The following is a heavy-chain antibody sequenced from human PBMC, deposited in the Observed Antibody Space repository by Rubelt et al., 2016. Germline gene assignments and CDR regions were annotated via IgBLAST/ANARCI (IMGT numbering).Heavy chain of an antibody. CDR1: GYTFTSYG. V-gene: IGHV1-18*01. J-gene: IGHJ3*02. CDR2: ISAYNGNT. CDR3: ARRDGYNWDDAFDI. Sequence: QVQLVQSGAEVKKPGASVKVSCKASGYTFTSYGISWVRQAPGQGLEWLGWISAYNGNTNYAQKLQGRVTMTTDTSTRTAYRELRSLRSDDTAVYYCARRDGYNWDDAFDIWGQGTMVTVSS. D-gene: IGHD5-24*01.